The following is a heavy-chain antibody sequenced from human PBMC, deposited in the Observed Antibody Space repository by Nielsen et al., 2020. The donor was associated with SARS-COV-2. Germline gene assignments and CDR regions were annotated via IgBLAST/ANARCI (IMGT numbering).Heavy chain of an antibody. CDR2: ISWNSGSI. Sequence: GGSLRLSCAASGFTFDDYAMHWVRQAPGKGLEWVSGISWNSGSIGYADSVKGRFTISRDNAKNSLYLQMNSLRAEDTALYYCAKDSWLGYSSSWYQRENYYYGMDVWGQGTTVTVSS. CDR3: AKDSWLGYSSSWYQRENYYYGMDV. V-gene: IGHV3-9*01. CDR1: GFTFDDYA. D-gene: IGHD6-13*01. J-gene: IGHJ6*02.